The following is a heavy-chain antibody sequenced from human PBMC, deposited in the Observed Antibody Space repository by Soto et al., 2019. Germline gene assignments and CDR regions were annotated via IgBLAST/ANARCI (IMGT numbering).Heavy chain of an antibody. CDR1: GFTFDDYA. D-gene: IGHD4-17*01. V-gene: IGHV3-9*01. J-gene: IGHJ3*02. CDR2: ISWNSGSI. CDR3: AKDVDYGDPLRAFDI. Sequence: EVQLVESGGGLVQPGRSLRLSCAAYGFTFDDYAMHWVRQAPGKGLEWVSGISWNSGSIGYADSVKGRFTISRDNAKNSLYLQMNSLRAEDTALYYCAKDVDYGDPLRAFDIWGQGTMVTVSS.